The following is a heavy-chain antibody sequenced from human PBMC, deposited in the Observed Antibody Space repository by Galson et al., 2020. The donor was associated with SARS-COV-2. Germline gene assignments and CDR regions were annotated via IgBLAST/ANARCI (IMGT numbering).Heavy chain of an antibody. CDR3: AKEGYCSSTSCYLVEYFQH. CDR2: ISYDGSNK. D-gene: IGHD2-2*01. J-gene: IGHJ1*01. V-gene: IGHV3-30*18. CDR1: GFTFSSYG. Sequence: GESLKISCAASGFTFSSYGMHWVRQAPGKGLEWVAVISYDGSNKYYADSVKGRFTISRDNSKNTLYLQMNSLRAEDTAVYYCAKEGYCSSTSCYLVEYFQHWGQGTLVTVSS.